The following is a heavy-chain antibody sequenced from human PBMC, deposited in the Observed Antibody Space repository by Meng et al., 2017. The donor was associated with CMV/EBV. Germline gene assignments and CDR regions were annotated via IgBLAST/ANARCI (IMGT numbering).Heavy chain of an antibody. CDR1: GFTFSSYA. Sequence: GESLKISCAASGFTFSSYAMSWVRPAPGKGLEWVSAISGSGGSTYYADSVKGRFTISRDNSKNTLYLQMNSLRAEDTAVYYCAKYALVVVPAAIPDYFDYWGQGTLVTVSS. V-gene: IGHV3-23*01. J-gene: IGHJ4*02. D-gene: IGHD2-2*01. CDR3: AKYALVVVPAAIPDYFDY. CDR2: ISGSGGST.